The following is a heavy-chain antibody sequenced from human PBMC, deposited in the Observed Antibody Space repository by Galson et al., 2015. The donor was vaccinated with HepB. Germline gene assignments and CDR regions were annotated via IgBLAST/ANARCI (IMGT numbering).Heavy chain of an antibody. J-gene: IGHJ5*02. CDR1: GYSFTSYW. D-gene: IGHD4-17*01. CDR2: IDSSDSYT. Sequence: QSGAEVKKPGESLRISCKGSGYSFTSYWTSWVRQMPGKGLEWMGRIDSSDSYTNYSPSFQGHVTISADKSISTAYLQWSSLKASDTAMYYCARLPLRTYDYGDYLGINPWGQGTLVTVSS. CDR3: ARLPLRTYDYGDYLGINP. V-gene: IGHV5-10-1*01.